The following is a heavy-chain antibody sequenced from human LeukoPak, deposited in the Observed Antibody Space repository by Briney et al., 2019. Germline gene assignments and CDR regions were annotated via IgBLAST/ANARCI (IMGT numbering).Heavy chain of an antibody. CDR3: AKNYYDTSGYQDYYYYYYMDV. V-gene: IGHV1-2*02. D-gene: IGHD3-22*01. J-gene: IGHJ6*03. CDR2: INPNSGGT. Sequence: GASVKVSCKASGYTFTGYYMHWVRQAPGQGLEWMGWINPNSGGTNYVQKFQGRVTMTRDTSISTAYMELSRLRSDDTAVYYCAKNYYDTSGYQDYYYYYYMDVWGKGTTVTVSS. CDR1: GYTFTGYY.